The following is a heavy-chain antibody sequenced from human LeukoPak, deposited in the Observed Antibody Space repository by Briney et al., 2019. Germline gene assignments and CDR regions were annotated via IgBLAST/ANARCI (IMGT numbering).Heavy chain of an antibody. D-gene: IGHD3-10*01. CDR1: GGSFTGYY. J-gene: IGHJ6*03. CDR3: ARVDRGVILHYSDMDV. Sequence: PETLSLSCTVYGGSFTGYYWSWISQPPGKGLKWFGEINHSGSTNSNPSLKSPITISVDTSKNQFSRQLSSVTAADTAVYYCARVDRGVILHYSDMDVPGKGATVTVS. V-gene: IGHV4-34*01. CDR2: INHSGST.